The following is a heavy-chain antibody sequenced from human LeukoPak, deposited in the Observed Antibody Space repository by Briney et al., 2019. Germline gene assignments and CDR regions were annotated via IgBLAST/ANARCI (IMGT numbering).Heavy chain of an antibody. D-gene: IGHD2-2*01. CDR2: ISGSGGST. CDR3: AKDAQPLRYNYYGMDV. J-gene: IGHJ6*01. CDR1: GSTFSSYA. V-gene: IGHV3-23*01. Sequence: GGSLRLSCAASGSTFSSYAMSWVRQAPGKGLEWVSAISGSGGSTYYADSVKGRFTIARDNSKNTLYLQMNSLRAEDTAVYYCAKDAQPLRYNYYGMDVWGQGTTVTVSS.